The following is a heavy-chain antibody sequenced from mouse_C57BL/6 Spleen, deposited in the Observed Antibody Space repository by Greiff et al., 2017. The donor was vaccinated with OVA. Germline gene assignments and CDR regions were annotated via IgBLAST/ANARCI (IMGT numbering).Heavy chain of an antibody. Sequence: VKLQQPGAELVKPGASVKMSCKASGYTFTSYWITWVKQRPGQGLEWIGDIYPGSGSTNYNEKFKSKATLTVDTSSSTAYMQLSSLTSEDSAVYYCARWTMVTTDFDYWGQGTTLTVSS. CDR3: ARWTMVTTDFDY. CDR1: GYTFTSYW. J-gene: IGHJ2*01. D-gene: IGHD2-2*01. CDR2: IYPGSGST. V-gene: IGHV1-55*01.